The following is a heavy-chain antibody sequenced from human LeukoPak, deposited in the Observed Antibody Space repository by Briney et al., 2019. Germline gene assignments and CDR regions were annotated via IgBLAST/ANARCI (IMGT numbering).Heavy chain of an antibody. CDR2: IIPIFGTA. CDR3: AREYCGGDCYSELYAFDI. Sequence: ASVKVSCKASGGTFSSYAISWVRQAPGQGLEWMGGIIPIFGTANYAQKFQGRVTMTRDTSTSTVYMELSSLRSEDTAVYYCAREYCGGDCYSELYAFDIWGQGTMVTVSS. V-gene: IGHV1-69*05. D-gene: IGHD2-21*02. CDR1: GGTFSSYA. J-gene: IGHJ3*02.